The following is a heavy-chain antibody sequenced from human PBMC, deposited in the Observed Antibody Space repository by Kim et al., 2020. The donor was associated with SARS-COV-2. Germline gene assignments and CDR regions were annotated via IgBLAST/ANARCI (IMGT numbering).Heavy chain of an antibody. D-gene: IGHD3-10*01. CDR3: AKGTYYYGSGSYPLFDY. J-gene: IGHJ4*02. V-gene: IGHV3-30*18. CDR1: GFTFSSYG. Sequence: GGSLRLSCAASGFTFSSYGMHWVRQAPGKGLEWVAVISYDGSNKYYADSVKGRFTISRDNSKNTLYLQMNSLRAEDTAVYYCAKGTYYYGSGSYPLFDYWGQGTLVTVSS. CDR2: ISYDGSNK.